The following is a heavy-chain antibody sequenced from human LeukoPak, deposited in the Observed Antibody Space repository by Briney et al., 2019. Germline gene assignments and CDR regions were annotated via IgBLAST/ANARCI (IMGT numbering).Heavy chain of an antibody. J-gene: IGHJ4*02. CDR2: ISYDGSNK. CDR3: AGDTVATKADY. D-gene: IGHD5-12*01. CDR1: GFTFSSYA. Sequence: GRSLRLSCAASGFTFSSYAMHWVRQAPGKGLEWVAVISYDGSNKYYADSVKGRFTISRDNAKNSLYLQMNSLRAEDTAVYYCAGDTVATKADYWGQGTLVTVSS. V-gene: IGHV3-30-3*01.